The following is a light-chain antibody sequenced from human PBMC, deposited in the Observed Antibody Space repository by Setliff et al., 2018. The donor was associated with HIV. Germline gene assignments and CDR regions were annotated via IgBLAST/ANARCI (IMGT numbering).Light chain of an antibody. CDR2: DDG. CDR1: NIGSKT. Sequence: SYELTQPVSVSVAPGKTARITCGGNNIGSKTVHWYQQKPGQAPVLAIYDDGDRPSGIPERFSGSSSGTTATLTISRVEAGDEADYYCQVWDSRSDHFVFGTGTKVTVL. CDR3: QVWDSRSDHFV. J-gene: IGLJ1*01. V-gene: IGLV3-21*03.